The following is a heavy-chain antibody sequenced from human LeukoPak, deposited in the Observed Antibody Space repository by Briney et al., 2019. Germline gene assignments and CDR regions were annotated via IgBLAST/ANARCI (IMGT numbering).Heavy chain of an antibody. D-gene: IGHD3-22*01. CDR2: ISSSSSTI. V-gene: IGHV3-48*01. CDR3: VRSAFHAGSGNYYDY. J-gene: IGHJ4*02. CDR1: GFTFSSYW. Sequence: GSLRLSCAASGFTFSSYWMSWVRQAPGKGLEWVSYISSSSSTIYYADSVKGRFTISRDNAKNSLYLQMNSLRAEDTAVYYCVRSAFHAGSGNYYDYWGQGTLVTVSS.